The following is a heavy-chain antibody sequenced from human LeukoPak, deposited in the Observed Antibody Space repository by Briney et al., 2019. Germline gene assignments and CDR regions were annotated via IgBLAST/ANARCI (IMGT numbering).Heavy chain of an antibody. V-gene: IGHV4-34*01. J-gene: IGHJ6*02. Sequence: SETLSLTCTVSDGSISTYYWSWIRQPPGKGLEWIGEINHSGSTNYNPSLKSRVTISVDTSKNQFSLKLSSVTAADTAVYYCARGLRFLEWLLYTPYYYYGMDVWGQGTTVTVSS. D-gene: IGHD3-3*01. CDR3: ARGLRFLEWLLYTPYYYYGMDV. CDR1: DGSISTYY. CDR2: INHSGST.